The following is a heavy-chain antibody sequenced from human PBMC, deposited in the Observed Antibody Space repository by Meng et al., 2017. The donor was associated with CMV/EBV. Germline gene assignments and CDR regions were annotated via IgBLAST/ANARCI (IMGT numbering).Heavy chain of an antibody. CDR3: ATWPYSSSYYYYGMDV. CDR1: GFTFSSYG. J-gene: IGHJ6*02. Sequence: GGSLRLSCAASGFTFSSYGMHWVRQAPGKGLEWVAFIRYDGSNKYYADSVKGRFTISRDNSKNTLYLQMNSLRAEDTAVHYCATWPYSSSYYYYGMDVWDQGTTVTVSS. D-gene: IGHD6-6*01. CDR2: IRYDGSNK. V-gene: IGHV3-30*02.